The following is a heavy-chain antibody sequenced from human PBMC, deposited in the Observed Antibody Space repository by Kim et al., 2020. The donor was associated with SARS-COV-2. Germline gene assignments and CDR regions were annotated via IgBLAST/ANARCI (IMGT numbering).Heavy chain of an antibody. CDR1: GFTFSNYA. Sequence: GGSLRLSCAASGFTFSNYALTWVRLAPEKGLEWVSGISGNGRKTHYADSVKGRFTISRDNSKNKLHLQMDSLRAEDTAVYYCAKDGYSDYYPYYFDYWG. D-gene: IGHD5-12*01. CDR2: ISGNGRKT. V-gene: IGHV3-23*01. CDR3: AKDGYSDYYPYYFDY. J-gene: IGHJ4*01.